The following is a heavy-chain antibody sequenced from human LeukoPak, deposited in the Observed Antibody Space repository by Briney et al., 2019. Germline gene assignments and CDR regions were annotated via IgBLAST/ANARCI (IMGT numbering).Heavy chain of an antibody. D-gene: IGHD2/OR15-2a*01. CDR1: GFTFSIYW. V-gene: IGHV3-7*01. Sequence: PGGSLRLSCAASGFTFSIYWMTWVRQAPGKGLEWVANIKEDGSDKYYVDSVKGRFTISRDNAKKSLYLQMNSLRVEDTAVYYCARESLYAFDIWGQGTMVTVSS. J-gene: IGHJ3*02. CDR3: ARESLYAFDI. CDR2: IKEDGSDK.